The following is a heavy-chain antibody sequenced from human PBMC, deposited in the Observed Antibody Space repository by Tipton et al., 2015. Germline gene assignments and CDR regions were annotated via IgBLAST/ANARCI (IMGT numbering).Heavy chain of an antibody. CDR3: ARDPRHYDFWSAYYARSFFDY. CDR2: IIPILDSA. D-gene: IGHD3-3*01. CDR1: GGTFSNYT. V-gene: IGHV1-69*06. J-gene: IGHJ4*02. Sequence: QLVQSGPEVKKPGSSVKVSCKASGGTFSNYTISWVRQAPGQGLEWMGGIIPILDSAIYAQKFQGRLTITADKPTTTASMELSSLRSEDTAVYYCARDPRHYDFWSAYYARSFFDYWGQGTLVTVPS.